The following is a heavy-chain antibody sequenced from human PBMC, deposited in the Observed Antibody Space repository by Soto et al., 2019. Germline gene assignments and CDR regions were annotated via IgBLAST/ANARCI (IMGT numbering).Heavy chain of an antibody. V-gene: IGHV3-23*01. CDR3: VSWVSAHFDY. CDR1: GFTFDSPYSHA. CDR2: ISSNGANT. Sequence: GGSLRLSCAASGFTFDSPYSHAMSWVRQSPGKGPEWVSTISSNGANTHYAESVKGRFTISKDPSRNTVHLHMNSLRAEDTATYFCVSWVSAHFDYWGHGTPVTVSS. D-gene: IGHD2-8*01. J-gene: IGHJ4*01.